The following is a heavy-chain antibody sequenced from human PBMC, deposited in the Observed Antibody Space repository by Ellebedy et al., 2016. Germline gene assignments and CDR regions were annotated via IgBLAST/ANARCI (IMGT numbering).Heavy chain of an antibody. D-gene: IGHD1-1*01. V-gene: IGHV5-51*01. Sequence: GESLKISCKGSGYSFTSYWIGWVRQMPGKGLEWMGIIYPGDSDTRYSPSFQGQVTISADKSINTAYLQWSSLKASDTAIFYCARHRYRRNDAFDIWGQGTMVTVSS. CDR2: IYPGDSDT. CDR3: ARHRYRRNDAFDI. J-gene: IGHJ3*02. CDR1: GYSFTSYW.